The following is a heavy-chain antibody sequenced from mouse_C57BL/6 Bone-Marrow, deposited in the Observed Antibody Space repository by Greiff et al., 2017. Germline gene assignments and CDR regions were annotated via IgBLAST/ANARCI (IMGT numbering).Heavy chain of an antibody. D-gene: IGHD1-1*01. CDR3: ARNYGSSHWYFDV. V-gene: IGHV1-81*01. J-gene: IGHJ1*03. CDR2: IYPRSGNT. CDR1: GYTFTSYG. Sequence: QVQLKESGAELARPGASVKLSCKASGYTFTSYGISWVKQRTGQGLEWIGEIYPRSGNTYYNEKFKGKATLTADKSSRTAYMELRSLTSVDAAVYFCARNYGSSHWYFDVWGTGTTVTVSS.